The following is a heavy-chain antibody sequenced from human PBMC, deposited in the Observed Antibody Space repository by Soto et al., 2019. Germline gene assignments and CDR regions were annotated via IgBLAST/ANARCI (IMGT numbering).Heavy chain of an antibody. Sequence: ASVKVSCKASGYTFTGYYMHWVRQAPGQGLEWMGWINPNSGGTNYAQKFQGRVTMTRDTSISTAYMELSRLRSDDTAVYYCARDRPLRYSGYDLPDYWGQGTLVT. J-gene: IGHJ4*02. CDR2: INPNSGGT. CDR1: GYTFTGYY. V-gene: IGHV1-2*02. D-gene: IGHD5-12*01. CDR3: ARDRPLRYSGYDLPDY.